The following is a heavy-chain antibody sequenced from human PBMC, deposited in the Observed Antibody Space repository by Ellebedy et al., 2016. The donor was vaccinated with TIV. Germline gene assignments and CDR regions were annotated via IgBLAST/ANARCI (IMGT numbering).Heavy chain of an antibody. Sequence: GESLKISCAASGFTFSAYWMTWVRQAPGKGLQWVANIKQAGSEKFYVDSVKGRFTISRDNANNSLFLQMTSLRAEDTAVYYCAKTGFYYYYGMDVWGQGTTVTVSS. CDR1: GFTFSAYW. CDR2: IKQAGSEK. CDR3: AKTGFYYYYGMDV. J-gene: IGHJ6*02. V-gene: IGHV3-7*01.